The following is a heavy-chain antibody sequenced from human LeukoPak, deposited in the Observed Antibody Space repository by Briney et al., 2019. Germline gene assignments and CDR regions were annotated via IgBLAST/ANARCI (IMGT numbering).Heavy chain of an antibody. D-gene: IGHD3-3*01. CDR2: INHSGST. J-gene: IGHJ4*02. Sequence: PSETLSLTCAVYGGPFSGYYWSWIRQPPGKGLEWIGEINHSGSTNYNPSLKSRVTISVDTSKNQFSLKLSSVTAADTAVYYCARGLYGPGYDFWSGYRRGRYYFDYWGQGTLVTVSS. V-gene: IGHV4-34*01. CDR3: ARGLYGPGYDFWSGYRRGRYYFDY. CDR1: GGPFSGYY.